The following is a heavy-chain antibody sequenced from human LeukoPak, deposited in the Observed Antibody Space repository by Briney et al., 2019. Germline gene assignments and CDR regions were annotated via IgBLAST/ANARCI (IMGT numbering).Heavy chain of an antibody. D-gene: IGHD3-3*01. CDR2: ISYDGSNK. V-gene: IGHV3-30*18. CDR3: AKDPRGHVLRFLEWLLHDAFDI. J-gene: IGHJ3*02. Sequence: GGSLRLSCAASGFTFGSHGMHWVRQAPGKGLEWVAVISYDGSNKYYADSVKGRFTISRDNSKNTLYLQMNSLRAEDTAVYYCAKDPRGHVLRFLEWLLHDAFDIWGQGTMVTVSS. CDR1: GFTFGSHG.